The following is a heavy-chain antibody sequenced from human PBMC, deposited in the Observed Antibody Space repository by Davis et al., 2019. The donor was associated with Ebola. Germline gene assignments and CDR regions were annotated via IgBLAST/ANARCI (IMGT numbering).Heavy chain of an antibody. CDR3: ARLCSSSCPNDY. V-gene: IGHV1-2*06. D-gene: IGHD6-13*01. CDR1: GYTFTGHH. CDR2: MNPHNGDT. Sequence: ASVKVSCKASGYTFTGHHMHWVRQAPGQGLEWMGRMNPHNGDTNYAQNFQGRVTMTRDTSISTAYMELSRLRYDDTAVYYCARLCSSSCPNDYWGQGTLVTVSS. J-gene: IGHJ4*02.